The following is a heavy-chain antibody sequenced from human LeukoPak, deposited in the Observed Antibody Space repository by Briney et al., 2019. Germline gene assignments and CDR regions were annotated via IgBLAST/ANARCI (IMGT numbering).Heavy chain of an antibody. J-gene: IGHJ6*03. CDR2: INPNSGGT. V-gene: IGHV1-2*02. CDR1: GYTFTGYY. Sequence: ASVKVSCKASGYTFTGYYMHWVRQAPGKGLEWMGWINPNSGGTNYAQKFQGRVTMTRDTSISTAYMELSRLRSDDTAVYYCARDHYYYGSGSYYNVRYYYMDVWGKGTTVTVSS. CDR3: ARDHYYYGSGSYYNVRYYYMDV. D-gene: IGHD3-10*01.